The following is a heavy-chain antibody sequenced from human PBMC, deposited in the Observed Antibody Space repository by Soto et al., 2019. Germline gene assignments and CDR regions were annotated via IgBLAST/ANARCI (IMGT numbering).Heavy chain of an antibody. CDR1: GFTFSNAW. CDR3: TTVHYDFWSGRDFDY. V-gene: IGHV3-15*07. J-gene: IGHJ4*02. Sequence: EVQLVESGGGLVKPGGSLRLSCAASGFTFSNAWMNWVRQAPGNGLEWVGRIKSKTDGGTTDYAAPVKGRFTISRDDSKNTLYLQMNSLKTEDTAVYYCTTVHYDFWSGRDFDYWGQGTLVTVSS. D-gene: IGHD3-3*01. CDR2: IKSKTDGGTT.